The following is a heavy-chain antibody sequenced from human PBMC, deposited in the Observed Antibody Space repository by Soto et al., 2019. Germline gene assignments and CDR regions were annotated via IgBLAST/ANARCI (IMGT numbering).Heavy chain of an antibody. J-gene: IGHJ4*02. V-gene: IGHV3-30*18. CDR1: GFTFSSYG. Sequence: GGSLRLSCAASGFTFSSYGMHWVRQAPGKGLEWVAVISYDGSNKYYADSVKGRFTISRDNSKNTLYLQMNSLRAEDTAVYYCAKGYSSGWYYFDYWGQGTLVTVSS. D-gene: IGHD6-19*01. CDR2: ISYDGSNK. CDR3: AKGYSSGWYYFDY.